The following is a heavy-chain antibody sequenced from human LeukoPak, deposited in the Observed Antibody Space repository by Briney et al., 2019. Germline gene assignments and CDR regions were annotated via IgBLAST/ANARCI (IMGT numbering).Heavy chain of an antibody. CDR3: AREVRYYDFWSGYAFDI. Sequence: PGGSLRLFRAPSGFTFSILWMHWVRQPPGKGRVWVSCLNTDGSSTSYADSVKGRFTISRDNAKNTLYLQMNSLRAEDTAVYYCAREVRYYDFWSGYAFDIWGQGTMVTVSS. CDR1: GFTFSILW. D-gene: IGHD3-3*01. J-gene: IGHJ3*02. CDR2: LNTDGSST. V-gene: IGHV3-74*01.